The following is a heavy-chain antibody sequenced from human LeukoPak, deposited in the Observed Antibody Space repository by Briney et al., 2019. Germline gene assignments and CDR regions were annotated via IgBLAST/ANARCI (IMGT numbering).Heavy chain of an antibody. D-gene: IGHD3-22*01. J-gene: IGHJ4*02. Sequence: GSLRLSCAASGFTFSSYWMSWVRQAPGKGLEWVANIKKDGSEKYYVDSVKGRFTISRDNAKNSLYLQMNSLRAEDTAVYYCARDLYRIVVVPHYFDYWGQGTLVTVSS. V-gene: IGHV3-7*01. CDR2: IKKDGSEK. CDR3: ARDLYRIVVVPHYFDY. CDR1: GFTFSSYW.